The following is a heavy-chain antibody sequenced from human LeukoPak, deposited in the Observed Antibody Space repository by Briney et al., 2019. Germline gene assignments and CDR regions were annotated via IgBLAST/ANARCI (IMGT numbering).Heavy chain of an antibody. CDR1: GYTFTGYG. D-gene: IGHD3-22*01. J-gene: IGHJ4*02. CDR2: ISAYNSNT. CDR3: ARGFPPRRNYDSSGYYSYYFDH. Sequence: ASVKVSCKASGYTFTGYGVSWVRQDPGQGLEWMGWISAYNSNTKYAQEFQGRVTMTTVTSTSTAYMELRSLRSDDTAVYYCARGFPPRRNYDSSGYYSYYFDHWGQGTLVTVSS. V-gene: IGHV1-18*01.